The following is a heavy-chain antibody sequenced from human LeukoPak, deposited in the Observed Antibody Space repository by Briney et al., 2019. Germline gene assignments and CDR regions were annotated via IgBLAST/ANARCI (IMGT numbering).Heavy chain of an antibody. CDR2: FDPEDGET. CDR3: ARWPELRYFDRLSPDY. V-gene: IGHV1-24*01. Sequence: ASVKVSCKVSGYTLTELSMHWVRQAPGKGLEWMGGFDPEDGETIYAQKFQGRVTMTRNTSISTAYMELSSLRSDDTAVYYCARWPELRYFDRLSPDYWGQGTLVTVSS. D-gene: IGHD3-9*01. J-gene: IGHJ4*02. CDR1: GYTLTELS.